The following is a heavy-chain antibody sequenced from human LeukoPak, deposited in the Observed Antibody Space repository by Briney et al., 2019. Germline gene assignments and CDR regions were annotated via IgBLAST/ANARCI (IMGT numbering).Heavy chain of an antibody. D-gene: IGHD3-3*01. J-gene: IGHJ4*02. CDR3: AKDLWEPRYYDFWSGKEDDY. CDR2: ISGSGGST. V-gene: IGHV3-23*01. Sequence: SGGSLRLSCAASGFTFSSFAMSWVRQAPGKGLEWVPAISGSGGSTYYADSVKGRFTISRDNSKNTLYLQMNSLRAEDTAVYYCAKDLWEPRYYDFWSGKEDDYWGQGTLVTVSS. CDR1: GFTFSSFA.